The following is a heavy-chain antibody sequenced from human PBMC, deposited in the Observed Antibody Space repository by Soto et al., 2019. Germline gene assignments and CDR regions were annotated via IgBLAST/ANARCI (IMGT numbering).Heavy chain of an antibody. J-gene: IGHJ4*02. D-gene: IGHD3-10*01. Sequence: EVQLLESGGGLVQPGGSLRLSCAASGITFSTYAMSWVRQAPGKGLEWVSGISGSGSSTYYADSVKGRFTISRDNSKNTLYLQMNSLRVEDTAVYYCGNTMGLSYWCQGTLVTVSS. CDR1: GITFSTYA. CDR2: ISGSGSST. V-gene: IGHV3-23*01. CDR3: GNTMGLSY.